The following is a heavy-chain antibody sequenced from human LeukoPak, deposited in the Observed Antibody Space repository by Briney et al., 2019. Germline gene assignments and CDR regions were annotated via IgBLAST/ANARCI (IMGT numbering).Heavy chain of an antibody. Sequence: GGSLRLSCAASQFTFSNYGMHWVRQAPGKGLEWVAFIRHDGINKYYADSVKGRFTISRDNSKTTLYLQMNSLRAEDTAVYYCARDRSGFYSVDYWGQGTLVIVSS. CDR3: ARDRSGFYSVDY. CDR1: QFTFSNYG. D-gene: IGHD5-12*01. V-gene: IGHV3-30*02. J-gene: IGHJ4*02. CDR2: IRHDGINK.